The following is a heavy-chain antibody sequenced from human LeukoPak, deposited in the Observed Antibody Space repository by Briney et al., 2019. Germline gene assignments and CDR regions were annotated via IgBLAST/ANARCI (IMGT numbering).Heavy chain of an antibody. CDR1: GFTLTNHG. D-gene: IGHD3-10*01. Sequence: GGSLRLSCAVSGFTLTNHGVSWVRQAPGKGLEWVGRIKSKTDGGTTDYAAPVKGRFTISRDDSKNTLYLQMNSLKTEDTAVYYCTTDLPMVGFDYWGQGTLVTVSS. J-gene: IGHJ4*02. CDR2: IKSKTDGGTT. CDR3: TTDLPMVGFDY. V-gene: IGHV3-15*01.